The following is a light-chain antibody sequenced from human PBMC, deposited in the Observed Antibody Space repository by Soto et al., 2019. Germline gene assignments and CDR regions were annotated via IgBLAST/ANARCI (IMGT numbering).Light chain of an antibody. J-gene: IGKJ5*01. CDR3: LPSTQYPIT. Sequence: DTVMTQTPLSLAVTPGQPASISCKSSQSLLHSDGKTYLYWSLQKAGHPPQSLIYEVSKRFSDGPDRISGSGSGTDFTLNISRVEAEDVGIYYCLPSTQYPITFGQGTRLEI. CDR1: QSLLHSDGKTY. CDR2: EVS. V-gene: IGKV2D-29*01.